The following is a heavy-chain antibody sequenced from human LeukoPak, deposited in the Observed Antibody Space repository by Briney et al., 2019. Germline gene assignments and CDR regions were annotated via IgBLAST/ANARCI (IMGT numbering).Heavy chain of an antibody. Sequence: RGSLRLSGVASGFTVSSNYMSWVRQAPGKGLEWVSVIYSGGSTYYPDSVKGRFTISRDNSKNTLYLQMNSLRAEDTAVYYCARDLFEVGATAPIRYYYYGMDVWGQGTTVTVSS. D-gene: IGHD1-26*01. CDR3: ARDLFEVGATAPIRYYYYGMDV. J-gene: IGHJ6*02. CDR2: IYSGGST. CDR1: GFTVSSNY. V-gene: IGHV3-66*01.